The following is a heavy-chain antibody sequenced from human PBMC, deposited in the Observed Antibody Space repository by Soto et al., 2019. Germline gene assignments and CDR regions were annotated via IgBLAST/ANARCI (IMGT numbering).Heavy chain of an antibody. CDR1: GYTFTSYG. CDR3: ARDRPYSSGWSTTDY. Sequence: ASVKVSCKASGYTFTSYGISWVRQDPGQGLEWMGWISAYNGNTNYAQKLQGRVTMTTDTSTSTAYMELRSLRSDDTAVYYCARDRPYSSGWSTTDYWGQGTLVTVSS. D-gene: IGHD6-19*01. J-gene: IGHJ4*02. V-gene: IGHV1-18*01. CDR2: ISAYNGNT.